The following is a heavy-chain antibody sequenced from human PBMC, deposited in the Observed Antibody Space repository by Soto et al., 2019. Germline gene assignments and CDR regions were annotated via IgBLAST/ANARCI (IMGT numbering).Heavy chain of an antibody. V-gene: IGHV3-49*03. J-gene: IGHJ6*02. D-gene: IGHD6-13*01. Sequence: GGSLRLSCTASGFTFGDYAMSWFRQAPGKGLEWVGFIRSKAYGGTTEYAASVKGRFTISRDDSKSIAYLQMNSLKTEDTAVYYCTRGGGAAAGTANPYYYYGMDVWGQGTTVTVSS. CDR2: IRSKAYGGTT. CDR3: TRGGGAAAGTANPYYYYGMDV. CDR1: GFTFGDYA.